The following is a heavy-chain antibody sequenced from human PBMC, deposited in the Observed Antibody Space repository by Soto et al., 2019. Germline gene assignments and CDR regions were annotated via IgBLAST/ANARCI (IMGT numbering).Heavy chain of an antibody. CDR1: GNSISTTNW. V-gene: IGHV4-4*02. CDR2: IYHSGTS. J-gene: IGHJ4*02. CDR3: ARDVGYHYDGSPSGQFDF. D-gene: IGHD3-22*01. Sequence: QVELQESGPGLVKPSGTLSLTCAVFGNSISTTNWWSWVRQSPGKGLEWIGEIYHSGTSNYNASLKSRGTISLDKSKNQFSLKLSSVTAADTAVYYCARDVGYHYDGSPSGQFDFWGQGTLVIVSS.